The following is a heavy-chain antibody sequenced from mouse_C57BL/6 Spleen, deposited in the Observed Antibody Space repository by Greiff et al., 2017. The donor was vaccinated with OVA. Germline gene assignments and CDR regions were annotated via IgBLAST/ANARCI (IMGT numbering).Heavy chain of an antibody. D-gene: IGHD1-1*01. Sequence: VKLMESGPGLVAPSQSLSITCTVSGFSLTSYGVHWVRQPPGKGLEWLVVIWSDGSTTYNSALKSRLSISKDNSKSQVFLKMNSLQTDDTAMYYCARHPVVAPYAMDYWGQGTSVTVSS. CDR3: ARHPVVAPYAMDY. CDR1: GFSLTSYG. V-gene: IGHV2-6-1*01. J-gene: IGHJ4*01. CDR2: IWSDGST.